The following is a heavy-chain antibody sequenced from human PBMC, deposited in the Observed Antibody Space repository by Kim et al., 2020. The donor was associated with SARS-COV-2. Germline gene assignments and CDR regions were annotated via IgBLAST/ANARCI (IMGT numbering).Heavy chain of an antibody. Sequence: GGSLRLSCAASGFTFSTYWMNWVRQAPGKGLEWVAIINGDGTETRYADSVKGRFTISRDNTKNTLYLQMNSLSAEDTAVYYCVEGPGFLSEWWGRRTLVAVS. CDR3: VEGPGFLSEW. D-gene: IGHD3-3*01. J-gene: IGHJ4*02. CDR2: INGDGTET. V-gene: IGHV3-7*03. CDR1: GFTFSTYW.